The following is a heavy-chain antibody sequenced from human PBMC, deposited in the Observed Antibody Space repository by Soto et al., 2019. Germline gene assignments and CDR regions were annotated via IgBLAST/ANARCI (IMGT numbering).Heavy chain of an antibody. CDR3: AREENCSGGTCYSEYFHR. V-gene: IGHV1-46*01. D-gene: IGHD2-15*01. J-gene: IGHJ1*01. CDR2: VNPSGGST. CDR1: GYLFTAYS. Sequence: ASVKVSCKASGYLFTAYSMHWVRLAPGQGLEWMGVVNPSGGSTKYAQNFQGRVTMTRDTSTTTIYMELSSLRSDDTAIYYCAREENCSGGTCYSEYFHRWGQGTLVTDSS.